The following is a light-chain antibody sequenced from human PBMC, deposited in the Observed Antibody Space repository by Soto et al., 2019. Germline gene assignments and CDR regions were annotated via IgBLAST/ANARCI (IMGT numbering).Light chain of an antibody. Sequence: EIMMTQSPATLSVSPGEGATLSCRASESLGRSLAWYQQRPGQALRLLIYSASSRVTDVPARFSGSGSGTEFTLTISSLQSEDSAVYYCQQFNNWPYTFGQGTKLEIK. CDR1: ESLGRS. J-gene: IGKJ2*01. CDR2: SAS. CDR3: QQFNNWPYT. V-gene: IGKV3-15*01.